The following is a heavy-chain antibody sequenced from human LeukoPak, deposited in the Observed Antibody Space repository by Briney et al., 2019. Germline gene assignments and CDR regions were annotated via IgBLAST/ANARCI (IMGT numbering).Heavy chain of an antibody. CDR2: ISSGSSYT. J-gene: IGHJ3*02. CDR1: GFTFSDYY. CDR3: ARGSPAAGGKGAFHI. D-gene: IGHD6-13*01. V-gene: IGHV3-11*06. Sequence: GRSLRLSCAASGFTFSDYYMNWIRQAPGKGLEWVSSISSGSSYTNYADSVKGRFTISRDNAKNSLYLQLNSLRAEDTAVYYCARGSPAAGGKGAFHIWGQGTLVTVSS.